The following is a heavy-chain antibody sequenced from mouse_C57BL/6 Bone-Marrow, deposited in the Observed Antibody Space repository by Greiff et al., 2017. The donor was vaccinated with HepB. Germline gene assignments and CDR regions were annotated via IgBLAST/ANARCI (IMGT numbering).Heavy chain of an antibody. J-gene: IGHJ4*01. V-gene: IGHV5-17*01. CDR3: ARPSQLRLRYAMDY. CDR2: ISSGSSTI. Sequence: EVKLVESGGGLVKPGGSLKLSCAASGFTFSDYGMHWVRQAPEKGLEWVAYISSGSSTIYYADTVKGRFTISRDNAKNTLFLQMTSLRSEDTAMYYCARPSQLRLRYAMDYWGQGTSVTVSS. D-gene: IGHD3-2*02. CDR1: GFTFSDYG.